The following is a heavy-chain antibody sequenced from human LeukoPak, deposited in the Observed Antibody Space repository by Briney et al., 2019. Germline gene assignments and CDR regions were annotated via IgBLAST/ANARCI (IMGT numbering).Heavy chain of an antibody. CDR2: INHSPDDM. Sequence: PGGSLRLSCIASGFTFSRPWMNWIRQAPGKGLEWVANINHSPDDMRFVDSVKGRFTMSRDNAQSSLHLQMNSLRVEDTAFYYCAAWTDRGYSYWGQGVLVTVPS. V-gene: IGHV3-7*01. D-gene: IGHD5-12*01. CDR3: AAWTDRGYSY. CDR1: GFTFSRPW. J-gene: IGHJ4*02.